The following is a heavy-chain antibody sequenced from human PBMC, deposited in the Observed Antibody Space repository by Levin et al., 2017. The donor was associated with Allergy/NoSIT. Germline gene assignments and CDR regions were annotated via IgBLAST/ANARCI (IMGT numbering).Heavy chain of an antibody. CDR1: GDSIRSYY. Sequence: SETLSLTCTVSGDSIRSYYWSWIRQPPGKGLEWIGYMYYSGSTNYNPSLKSRVTILGDTSKNQLSLKVTSVTAADTAVYYCARSYHNYFYPIWGQGTMVTVSS. J-gene: IGHJ3*02. CDR2: MYYSGST. CDR3: ARSYHNYFYPI. V-gene: IGHV4-59*01. D-gene: IGHD5-24*01.